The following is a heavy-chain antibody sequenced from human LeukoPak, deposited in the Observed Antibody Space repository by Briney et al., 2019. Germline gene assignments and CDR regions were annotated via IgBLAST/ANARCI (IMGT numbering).Heavy chain of an antibody. Sequence: GGSLRLSCAASGFTFSSYWMSWVRQAPGKGLEWVSSISSSSSYIYYADSVKGRFTISRDNAKNSLYLQMNSLRAEDTAVYYCARDHLAGVYDTSSTDIWGQGTMVTVSS. CDR3: ARDHLAGVYDTSSTDI. D-gene: IGHD3-22*01. CDR2: ISSSSSYI. J-gene: IGHJ3*02. CDR1: GFTFSSYW. V-gene: IGHV3-21*01.